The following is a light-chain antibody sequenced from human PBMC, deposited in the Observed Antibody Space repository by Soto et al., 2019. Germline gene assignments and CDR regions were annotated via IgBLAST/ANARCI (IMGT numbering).Light chain of an antibody. V-gene: IGKV1-39*01. Sequence: DIQMTQSPSSLSASVGDRVTITCRASQSISSYLNWYQQKPGKAPKFLIYGASSLQSGVPSRFSGSGSGTDFTLTISSLEPEDFASYYCQQSYSSPFTFGPGIKVDI. CDR2: GAS. CDR1: QSISSY. CDR3: QQSYSSPFT. J-gene: IGKJ3*01.